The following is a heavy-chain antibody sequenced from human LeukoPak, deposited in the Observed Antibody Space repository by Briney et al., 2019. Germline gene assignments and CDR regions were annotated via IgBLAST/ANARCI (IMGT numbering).Heavy chain of an antibody. J-gene: IGHJ5*02. CDR1: GYTFTIYG. D-gene: IGHD2-15*01. CDR2: ISVYNGNT. CDR3: ARDAGYCSGGSCYSWFDP. Sequence: ASVKVSCKASGYTFTIYGISWVRQAPGQGLEWMGWISVYNGNTNYAQKLQGRVTMTTDTSTSTAYMELRSLRSDDTAVYYCARDAGYCSGGSCYSWFDPWGQGTLVTVSS. V-gene: IGHV1-18*01.